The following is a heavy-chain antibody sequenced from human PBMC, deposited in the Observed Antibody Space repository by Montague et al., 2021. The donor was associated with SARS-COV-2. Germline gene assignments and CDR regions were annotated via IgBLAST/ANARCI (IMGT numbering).Heavy chain of an antibody. CDR3: AREAFGGVIDH. D-gene: IGHD3-16*01. CDR1: GDSITSSF. CDR2: IYYGGST. Sequence: SETLSLTCTVSGDSITSSFWTWVRQPPGKGLEWIGYIYYGGSTNHTPSLKSRVTISVDVSKNQFSLKLSSVTAADTAVYYCAREAFGGVIDHWVQGTLVTVSS. V-gene: IGHV4-59*01. J-gene: IGHJ4*02.